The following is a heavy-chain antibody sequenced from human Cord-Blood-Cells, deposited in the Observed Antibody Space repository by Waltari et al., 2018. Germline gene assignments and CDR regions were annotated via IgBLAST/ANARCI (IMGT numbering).Heavy chain of an antibody. CDR3: AILSRIVGAGYYFDY. CDR1: GGSISSSSYY. CDR2: IYYNGST. J-gene: IGHJ4*02. D-gene: IGHD1-26*01. V-gene: IGHV4-39*01. Sequence: QLQLQESGPGLVKPSETLSLTCTVSGGSISSSSYYWGWIRQPPGKGLEWIGSIYYNGSTFYTPPLKRRVTISLDTSKNQFSLKLSSVTAADTAVYYCAILSRIVGAGYYFDYWGQGTLVTVSS.